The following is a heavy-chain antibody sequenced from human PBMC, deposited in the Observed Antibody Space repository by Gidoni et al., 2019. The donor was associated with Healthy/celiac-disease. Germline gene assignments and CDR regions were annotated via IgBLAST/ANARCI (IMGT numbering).Heavy chain of an antibody. V-gene: IGHV1-24*01. CDR1: GDKLTELS. CDR2: FDPEDGET. D-gene: IGHD6-6*01. CDR3: ATIPEYSSTTILGY. J-gene: IGHJ4*02. Sequence: QVQLVQAGAEVKKPGASGKVSCKVSGDKLTELSMQWVRQAPGKGLEWMGGFDPEDGETIYAQKFQGRVTMTADTSTATAYMELSSLRSEDTAVYYCATIPEYSSTTILGYWGQGTLVTVSS.